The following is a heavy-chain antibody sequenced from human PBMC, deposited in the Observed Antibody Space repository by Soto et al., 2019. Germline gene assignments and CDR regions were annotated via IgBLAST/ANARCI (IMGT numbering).Heavy chain of an antibody. Sequence: GASVKVSCKASGYTFTSYGISWVRQAPGQGLEWMGWISAYNGNTNYAQKLQGRVTMTTDTSTSTAYMELRSLRSDDTAVYYCARGKSYCSGGSCYRAYYYYYGMDVWGQGTTVTVS. CDR2: ISAYNGNT. CDR1: GYTFTSYG. D-gene: IGHD2-15*01. CDR3: ARGKSYCSGGSCYRAYYYYYGMDV. J-gene: IGHJ6*02. V-gene: IGHV1-18*01.